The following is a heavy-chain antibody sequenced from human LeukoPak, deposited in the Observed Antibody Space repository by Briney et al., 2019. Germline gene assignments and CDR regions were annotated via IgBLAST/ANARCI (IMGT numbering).Heavy chain of an antibody. J-gene: IGHJ3*02. D-gene: IGHD6-13*01. CDR1: GFTFSSYE. Sequence: GGSLRLSCAASGFTFSSYEMNWVRQAPGKGLEWVSAISGSGGSTYYADSVKGRFTISRDNSKNTLYLQMNSLRAEDTAVYYCAKDLVRQQLVQGAFDIWGQGTMVTVSS. CDR2: ISGSGGST. V-gene: IGHV3-23*01. CDR3: AKDLVRQQLVQGAFDI.